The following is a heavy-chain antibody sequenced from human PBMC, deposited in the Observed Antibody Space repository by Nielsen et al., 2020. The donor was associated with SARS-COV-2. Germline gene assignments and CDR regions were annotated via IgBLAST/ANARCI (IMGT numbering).Heavy chain of an antibody. D-gene: IGHD6-19*01. V-gene: IGHV4-30-2*01. Sequence: SETLSLTCAVSGGSISSGGYSWSWIRQPPGKGLEWIGYIYHSGSTYYNPSLKSRVTISVDRSKNQFSLKLSSVTAADTAVYYCARDRSSGWSQAFDIWGQGTMVTVSS. CDR3: ARDRSSGWSQAFDI. CDR1: GGSISSGGYS. CDR2: IYHSGST. J-gene: IGHJ3*02.